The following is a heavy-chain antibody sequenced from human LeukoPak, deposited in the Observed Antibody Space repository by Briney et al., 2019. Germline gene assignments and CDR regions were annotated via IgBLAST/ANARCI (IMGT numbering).Heavy chain of an antibody. CDR2: ISAYNGNT. D-gene: IGHD6-19*01. CDR3: ARGYSSGWYRLDYYYYYGMDV. V-gene: IGHV1-18*01. Sequence: ASVKVSCKASGYTFTSYGISWVRQAPGQGLEWMGWISAYNGNTSYAQKLQGRVTMTTDTSTSTAYMELRSLRSDDTAVYYCARGYSSGWYRLDYYYYYGMDVWGQGTTVTVSS. CDR1: GYTFTSYG. J-gene: IGHJ6*02.